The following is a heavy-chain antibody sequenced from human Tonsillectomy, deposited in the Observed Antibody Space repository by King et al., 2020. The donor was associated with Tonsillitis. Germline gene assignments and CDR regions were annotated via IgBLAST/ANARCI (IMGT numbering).Heavy chain of an antibody. Sequence: QLVQSGAEVKKPGASVKVSCKASGYIFTDDYMHWGRQAPGQGLEWMGWINHHSGGTNYAQKFQGRVTMTRDTSISTAYMELSRLRSDDTAVFYCATYNVEVAGFDYWGQGTLVTVSS. V-gene: IGHV1-2*02. CDR3: ATYNVEVAGFDY. CDR2: INHHSGGT. D-gene: IGHD6-19*01. J-gene: IGHJ4*02. CDR1: GYIFTDDY.